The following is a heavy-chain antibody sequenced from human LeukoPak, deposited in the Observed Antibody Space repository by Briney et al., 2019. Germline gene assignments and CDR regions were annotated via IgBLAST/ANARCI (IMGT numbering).Heavy chain of an antibody. D-gene: IGHD3-10*01. CDR3: ARASPIVWFGELGY. CDR2: INAGNGNT. CDR1: GYTFTSYA. J-gene: IGHJ4*02. V-gene: IGHV1-3*01. Sequence: ASVKVSCKASGYTFTSYAMHWVRQAPGQRLEWMGWINAGNGNTKYSQEFQGRVTITRDTSASTAYMELSSLRSEDTAVYYCARASPIVWFGELGYWGQGTLVTVSS.